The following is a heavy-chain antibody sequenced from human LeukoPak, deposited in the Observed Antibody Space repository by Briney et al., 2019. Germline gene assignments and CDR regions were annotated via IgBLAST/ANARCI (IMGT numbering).Heavy chain of an antibody. CDR1: GFTFDNHA. D-gene: IGHD3-3*01. V-gene: IGHV3-23*01. J-gene: IGHJ4*02. CDR3: AKDILTYYYGTSGYYFDY. CDR2: ITGSGDAR. Sequence: GGSLRLSCAASGFTFDNHAMTWVRQVPGKGLEWVSVITGSGDARYYADSVKGRFTISRDNSKNTLHLQMNTLRVEDTALYYCAKDILTYYYGTSGYYFDYWGQGTLVTVSS.